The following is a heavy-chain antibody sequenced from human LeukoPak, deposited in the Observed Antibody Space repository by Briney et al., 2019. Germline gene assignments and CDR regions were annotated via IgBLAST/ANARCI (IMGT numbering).Heavy chain of an antibody. V-gene: IGHV3-23*01. CDR2: ISGSGGST. Sequence: PGGSLRLSCAASGFTFSSYAMSWVRQAPGKGLEWVSAISGSGGSTYYADSVKGRFTISRDNSKNTLYLQMNSLRAEDTAVYYCAKSWGRCWFGGWFDPWGQGTLVTVSS. J-gene: IGHJ5*02. CDR3: AKSWGRCWFGGWFDP. D-gene: IGHD3-16*01. CDR1: GFTFSSYA.